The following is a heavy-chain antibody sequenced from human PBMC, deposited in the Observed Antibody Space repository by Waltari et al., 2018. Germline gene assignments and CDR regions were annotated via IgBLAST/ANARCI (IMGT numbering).Heavy chain of an antibody. V-gene: IGHV1-69*01. D-gene: IGHD4-17*01. CDR3: ATIVSGDYSRAWFDP. CDR1: GGTFYNYA. Sequence: QVQLVQSGAEVKKPGSSVKVSCKASGGTFYNYAFIWVRQAPGQGLEWMGGIIPLFDKANYAQIFQGRVTITADESANTAYMELSSLRSEDTAVYYCATIVSGDYSRAWFDPWGQGTLVTVSS. CDR2: IIPLFDKA. J-gene: IGHJ5*02.